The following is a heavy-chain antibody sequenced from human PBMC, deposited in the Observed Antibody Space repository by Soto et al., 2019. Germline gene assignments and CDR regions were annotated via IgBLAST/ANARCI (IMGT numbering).Heavy chain of an antibody. CDR2: INHSGST. CDR1: GGSFSGYY. D-gene: IGHD3-3*01. Sequence: SETLSLTCAVYGGSFSGYYWSWIRQPPGKGLEWIGEINHSGSTNYNPSLKSRVTISVDTSKNQFSLKLSSVTAADTAVYYCARAAPVFRVVIFSGTYYYYMDVWGKGTTVTVSS. J-gene: IGHJ6*03. V-gene: IGHV4-34*01. CDR3: ARAAPVFRVVIFSGTYYYYMDV.